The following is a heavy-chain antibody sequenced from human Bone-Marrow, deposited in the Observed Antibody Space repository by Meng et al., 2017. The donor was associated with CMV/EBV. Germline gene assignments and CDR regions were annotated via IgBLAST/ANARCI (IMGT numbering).Heavy chain of an antibody. CDR1: GFTFSSHW. D-gene: IGHD2-2*01. CDR3: ARQLGYCSSTSCYLDNWFDP. J-gene: IGHJ5*02. V-gene: IGHV3-7*01. CDR2: IKQDGSEK. Sequence: GESLKISCAASGFTFSSHWMSWVRQAPGKGLEWVANIKQDGSEKYYVDSVKGRFTISRDNAKNSLYLQMNSLRAEDTAVYYCARQLGYCSSTSCYLDNWFDPWGQGTLVTVSS.